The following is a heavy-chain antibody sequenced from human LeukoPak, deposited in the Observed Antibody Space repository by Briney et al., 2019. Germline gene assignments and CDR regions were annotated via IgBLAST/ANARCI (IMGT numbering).Heavy chain of an antibody. CDR2: ISGSGGST. CDR3: AKDPITIFGVVPNKFDY. CDR1: GFTFSSHA. V-gene: IGHV3-23*01. J-gene: IGHJ4*02. D-gene: IGHD3-3*01. Sequence: PGGSLRLSCAASGFTFSSHAMSWVRQAPGKGLEWVSAISGSGGSTYYADSVKGRFTISRDNSKNTLYLQMNSLRAEDTAVYYCAKDPITIFGVVPNKFDYWGQGTLVSVSS.